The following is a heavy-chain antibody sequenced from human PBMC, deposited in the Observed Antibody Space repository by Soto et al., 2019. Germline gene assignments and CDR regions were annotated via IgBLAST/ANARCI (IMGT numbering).Heavy chain of an antibody. V-gene: IGHV3-74*01. J-gene: IGHJ4*02. CDR1: GFIFSSYW. D-gene: IGHD3-16*01. CDR2: TNEDGSIT. CDR3: TRDIGGRGGY. Sequence: PGGSLRLSCEVSGFIFSSYWMHWVRQVPGKGLVWVSRTNEDGSITNYADSVRGRFTISRDNAMNTLYLEMNSLRVEDTAVYYCTRDIGGRGGYWGQGTLVTVSS.